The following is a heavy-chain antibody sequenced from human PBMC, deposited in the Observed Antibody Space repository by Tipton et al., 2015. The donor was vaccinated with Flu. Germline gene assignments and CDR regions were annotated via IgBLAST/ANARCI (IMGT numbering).Heavy chain of an antibody. CDR2: INPNSGGP. V-gene: IGHV1-2*02. CDR1: GYTFTGYY. Sequence: QSGAEVKKPGASVKVSCKASGYTFTGYYMHWVRQAPGQGLEWMGWINPNSGGPNYAQKFQGRVTMTRDTSIRTAYMELSRLRADDTAVYYCTLDSSGFYYFDSWGQGTLVTVSS. CDR3: TLDSSGFYYFDS. D-gene: IGHD3-22*01. J-gene: IGHJ4*02.